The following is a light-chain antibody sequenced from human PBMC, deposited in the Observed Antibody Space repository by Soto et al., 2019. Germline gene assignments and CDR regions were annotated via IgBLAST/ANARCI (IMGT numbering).Light chain of an antibody. V-gene: IGKV3-20*01. J-gene: IGKJ1*01. CDR3: QQYSSSGT. CDR2: GAS. CDR1: QTFSNY. Sequence: EFVFNQSPCTLSLSTGERATLSCRASQTFSNYLSWYQQKPGQAPRLLIYGASNRATGIPDRFGGRGAGTDFTLTISRLEPEYCAVYYCQQYSSSGTFGQGTKVDIK.